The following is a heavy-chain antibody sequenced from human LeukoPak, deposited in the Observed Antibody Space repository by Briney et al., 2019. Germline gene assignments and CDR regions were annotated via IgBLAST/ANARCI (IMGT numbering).Heavy chain of an antibody. CDR3: ARHPPGGYSSGWFDAFDI. Sequence: TPSQTLSLTCTVSGGSISSGSYYWNWLRQPAGKGLEWIARIYTSGSTNYNPSLKSRVTISVDTSKNQFSLKLSSVTAADTAVYYCARHPPGGYSSGWFDAFDIWGQGTMVTVSS. D-gene: IGHD6-19*01. V-gene: IGHV4-61*02. J-gene: IGHJ3*02. CDR2: IYTSGST. CDR1: GGSISSGSYY.